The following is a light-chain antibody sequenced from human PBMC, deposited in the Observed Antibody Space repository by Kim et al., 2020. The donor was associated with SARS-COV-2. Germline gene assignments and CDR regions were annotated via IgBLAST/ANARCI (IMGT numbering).Light chain of an antibody. J-gene: IGKJ1*01. CDR2: GAS. Sequence: EIVMTQSPATLSVSPGERATLSCRASQSVGSSLAWYQQKPGQAPRLLIYGASARATTIPARFSGSGSGTEFTLTISSLQSEDFAVYYCQQYTNSPSWTFGQGTKVDIK. CDR3: QQYTNSPSWT. V-gene: IGKV3-15*01. CDR1: QSVGSS.